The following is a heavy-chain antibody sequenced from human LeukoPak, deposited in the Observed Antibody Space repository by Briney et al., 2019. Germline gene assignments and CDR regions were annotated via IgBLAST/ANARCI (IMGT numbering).Heavy chain of an antibody. D-gene: IGHD3-16*02. CDR2: IYYSGST. J-gene: IGHJ4*02. CDR1: GGSISSYY. V-gene: IGHV4-59*01. CDR3: ARGVEELSLYFFDY. Sequence: PSETLSLTCTVSGGSISSYYWSWIRQPPGKGLEWIGYIYYSGSTNYNPSLKSRVTISVDTSKNQFSLKLSSVTAADTAVYYCARGVEELSLYFFDYWGQGTLVTVSS.